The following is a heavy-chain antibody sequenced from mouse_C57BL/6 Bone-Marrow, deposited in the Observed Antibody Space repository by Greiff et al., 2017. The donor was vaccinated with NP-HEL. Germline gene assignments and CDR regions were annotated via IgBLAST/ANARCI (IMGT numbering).Heavy chain of an antibody. CDR1: GFNIKDDY. CDR3: TTAPYDGYYTWFAY. V-gene: IGHV14-4*01. D-gene: IGHD2-3*01. J-gene: IGHJ3*01. CDR2: IDPENGDT. Sequence: VQLQQSGAELARPGASVKLSCTASGFNIKDDYMHWVKQRPEQGLEWIGWIDPENGDTEYASKFQGKATITADTSSNTAYLQLSSLTSEDTAVYYCTTAPYDGYYTWFAYWGQGTLVTVSA.